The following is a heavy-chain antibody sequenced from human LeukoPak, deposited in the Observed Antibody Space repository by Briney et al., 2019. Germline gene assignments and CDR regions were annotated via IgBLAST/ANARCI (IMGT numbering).Heavy chain of an antibody. V-gene: IGHV4-59*12. Sequence: PSETLSLTCAVYGGSFSGYYWSWIRQPPGKGLEWIGYFYYTGNTYYNPSLKSRVIISVDTSKNQFSLKLSSVTAADTAVYYCARGNIVVITGDAFDIWGQGTMVTVSS. CDR1: GGSFSGYY. J-gene: IGHJ3*02. CDR2: FYYTGNT. CDR3: ARGNIVVITGDAFDI. D-gene: IGHD3-22*01.